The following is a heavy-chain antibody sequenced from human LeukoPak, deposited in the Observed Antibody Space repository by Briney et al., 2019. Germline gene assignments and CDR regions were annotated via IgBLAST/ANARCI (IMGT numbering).Heavy chain of an antibody. Sequence: GGSLRLSCAASGFTFSSYSMDWVRQAPGKGLEWVSYISSSSSTIYYADSVKGRFTISRDNAKNSLYLQMNSLRAEDTAVYYCARTTQYSGSSFDYWGQGTLVTVSS. CDR1: GFTFSSYS. CDR2: ISSSSSTI. J-gene: IGHJ4*02. D-gene: IGHD1-26*01. V-gene: IGHV3-48*01. CDR3: ARTTQYSGSSFDY.